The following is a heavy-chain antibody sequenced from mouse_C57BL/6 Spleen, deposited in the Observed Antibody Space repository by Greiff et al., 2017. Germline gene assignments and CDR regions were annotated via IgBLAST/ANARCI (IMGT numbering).Heavy chain of an antibody. V-gene: IGHV1-80*01. CDR2: IYPGDGDT. D-gene: IGHD1-1*01. J-gene: IGHJ2*01. CDR3: ARSGGRPYDFDY. Sequence: QVQLKESGAELVKPGASVQISCKASGYAFSSYWMNWVKQRPGKGLEWIGQIYPGDGDTNYNGKFKGKATLTADKSSSTADMQLSSLTSEDSAVYFCARSGGRPYDFDYWGQGTTLTVSS. CDR1: GYAFSSYW.